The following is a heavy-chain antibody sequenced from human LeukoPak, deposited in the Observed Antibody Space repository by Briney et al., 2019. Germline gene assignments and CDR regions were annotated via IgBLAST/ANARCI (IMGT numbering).Heavy chain of an antibody. D-gene: IGHD6-13*01. V-gene: IGHV6-1*01. CDR2: TYYGCKWYN. Sequence: SQTLSLTCAISWDSVSSNSAAWNWIRQSPSRGLEWLGSTYYGCKWYNDYAVSVKSRITINPDTSTKQFSPQLNPLTPEDTAVYYCARDPWGSSSWFDPWGQGTLVTVSS. J-gene: IGHJ5*02. CDR1: WDSVSSNSAA. CDR3: ARDPWGSSSWFDP.